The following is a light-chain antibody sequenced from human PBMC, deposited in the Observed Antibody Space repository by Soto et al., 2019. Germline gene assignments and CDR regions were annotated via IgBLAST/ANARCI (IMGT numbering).Light chain of an antibody. V-gene: IGKV3-15*01. J-gene: IGKJ5*01. CDR1: QSLTRN. Sequence: VVTRSTASLSVAPGKRVTLACSASQSLTRNLAWYQHKPGQSPRLLIYGASARATGIPARFSGGGPGAEYTLTLSCLQSEDFAVYYCQQRSTWPSITFGQGTRLEIK. CDR2: GAS. CDR3: QQRSTWPSIT.